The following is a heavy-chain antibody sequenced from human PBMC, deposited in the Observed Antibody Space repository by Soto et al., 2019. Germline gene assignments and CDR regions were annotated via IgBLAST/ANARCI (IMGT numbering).Heavy chain of an antibody. Sequence: QVQLVESGGGVVQPGRSLRLSCAASGFTFSSYAMHWVRQAPGKGLEWVAVISYDGSHKYYADSVKGRFTISRDNSKNTLYLHMSSLSAEDTAVYYCARNYRLTMIKAQTRGYFDYWGQGTLVTVSS. CDR3: ARNYRLTMIKAQTRGYFDY. J-gene: IGHJ4*02. CDR1: GFTFSSYA. V-gene: IGHV3-30-3*01. CDR2: ISYDGSHK. D-gene: IGHD3-22*01.